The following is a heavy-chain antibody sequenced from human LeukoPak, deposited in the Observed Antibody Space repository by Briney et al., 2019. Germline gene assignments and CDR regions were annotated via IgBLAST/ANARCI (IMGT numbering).Heavy chain of an antibody. D-gene: IGHD6-6*01. V-gene: IGHV4-34*01. J-gene: IGHJ4*02. Sequence: PSETLSLTCAVYGGSFSGYYWSWIRQPPGKGLEWIGEINHSGSTNYNPSLKSRVTISVDTSKNQFSLKLSSVTAADTAVYYCARGFFHSSSFDYWGQGTLVTVSS. CDR1: GGSFSGYY. CDR3: ARGFFHSSSFDY. CDR2: INHSGST.